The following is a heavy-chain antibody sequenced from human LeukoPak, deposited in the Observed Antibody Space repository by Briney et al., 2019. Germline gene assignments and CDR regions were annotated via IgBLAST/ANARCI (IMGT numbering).Heavy chain of an antibody. Sequence: PGGPLRFSCTAPGFTLGDYAMSWVRKAPGKGLEWEGFIRSKAYGGTTEYAASVKGRFTISRDDSKSIAYLQMNSLKTEDTAVYYCTRDTGYCSSTSCYYYYYYYMDVWGKGTTVTVSS. CDR1: GFTLGDYA. CDR3: TRDTGYCSSTSCYYYYYYYMDV. CDR2: IRSKAYGGTT. V-gene: IGHV3-49*04. J-gene: IGHJ6*03. D-gene: IGHD2-2*01.